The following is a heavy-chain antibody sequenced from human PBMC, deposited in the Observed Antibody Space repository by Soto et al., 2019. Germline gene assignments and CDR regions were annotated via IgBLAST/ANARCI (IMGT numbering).Heavy chain of an antibody. J-gene: IGHJ6*02. V-gene: IGHV1-69*01. Sequence: QVLLVQSGAEVKKPGSSVKVSCKASGGTFSIYAISWVRQDPGQGLKWMGGIIPISGTANYAQKFQGRVTITADESTSTAYMELSSLRSEDTAVYYCARSQGSSTSLEIYYYYYYGMDVWGQGTTVTVSS. CDR2: IIPISGTA. D-gene: IGHD2-2*01. CDR3: ARSQGSSTSLEIYYYYYYGMDV. CDR1: GGTFSIYA.